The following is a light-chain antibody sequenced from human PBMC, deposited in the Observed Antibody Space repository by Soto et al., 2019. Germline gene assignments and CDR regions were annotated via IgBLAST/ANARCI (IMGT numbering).Light chain of an antibody. Sequence: QSALTQPASVSGSPGQSITISCTGASSDVGGYPYVSWFQHHPGKAPKLMIYEVSNRPSGVSNRFSASKSGNTASLTISGLQADDEADYYCQSYDSSLSGYVFGTGTKVTVL. J-gene: IGLJ1*01. CDR2: EVS. CDR1: SSDVGGYPY. V-gene: IGLV2-14*01. CDR3: QSYDSSLSGYV.